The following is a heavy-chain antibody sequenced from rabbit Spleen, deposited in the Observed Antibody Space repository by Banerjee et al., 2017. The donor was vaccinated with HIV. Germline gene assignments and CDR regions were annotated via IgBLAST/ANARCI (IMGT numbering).Heavy chain of an antibody. D-gene: IGHD4-2*01. CDR3: ARDYDGGGYRFNL. Sequence: QSLEESGGDLVKPGGSLALTCTASGFSLSKNYVMYWVRQAPGKGLEWIGYIYTGSSGTTYYASWAKGRFTISKTSSTTVTLQMTSLTVADTATYFCARDYDGGGYRFNLWGPGTLVTVS. CDR1: GFSLSKNYV. J-gene: IGHJ4*01. V-gene: IGHV1S40*01. CDR2: IYTGSSGTT.